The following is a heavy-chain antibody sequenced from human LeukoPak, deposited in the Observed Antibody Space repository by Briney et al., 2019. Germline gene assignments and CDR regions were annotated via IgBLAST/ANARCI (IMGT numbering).Heavy chain of an antibody. CDR2: INPNSGGT. CDR1: RYTSTGYY. Sequence: VPSVNASPTASRYTSTGYYMHSVRQAPGPERECMGWINPNSGGTNYAQKFQGRVTMTRDTSISTAYMELSRLRSDDTAVYDCARGSPSGDYSDYYYYGMDVWGQGTTVTVSS. D-gene: IGHD2-21*02. V-gene: IGHV1-2*02. J-gene: IGHJ6*02. CDR3: ARGSPSGDYSDYYYYGMDV.